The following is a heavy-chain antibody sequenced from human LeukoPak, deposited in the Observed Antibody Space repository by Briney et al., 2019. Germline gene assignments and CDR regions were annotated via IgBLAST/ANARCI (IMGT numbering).Heavy chain of an antibody. V-gene: IGHV4-38-2*02. Sequence: SETLSLTCTVSGYSISSGYYWGWIRQPPGKGLEWIGSIYHSGSTYYNPSLKSRVTISVDTSKNQFSLKLSSVTAADTAVYYCARAPSITMIVVVNPDYFDYWGQGTLVTVSS. CDR3: ARAPSITMIVVVNPDYFDY. CDR2: IYHSGST. D-gene: IGHD3-22*01. CDR1: GYSISSGYY. J-gene: IGHJ4*02.